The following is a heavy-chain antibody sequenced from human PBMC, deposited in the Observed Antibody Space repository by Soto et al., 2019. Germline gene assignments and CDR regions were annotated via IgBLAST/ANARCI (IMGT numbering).Heavy chain of an antibody. J-gene: IGHJ4*02. CDR1: GGSISSSSYY. CDR2: IYYGGST. D-gene: IGHD5-18*01. V-gene: IGHV4-39*01. CDR3: ARHSDTAMVTVHY. Sequence: QLQLQESGPGLVKPSETLSLTCTVSGGSISSSSYYWGWIRQPPGKGLEWIGSIYYGGSTYYNPSLKSRVTISVDTSKNQFSLKLSSVTAADTAVYYCARHSDTAMVTVHYWGQGTLVTVSS.